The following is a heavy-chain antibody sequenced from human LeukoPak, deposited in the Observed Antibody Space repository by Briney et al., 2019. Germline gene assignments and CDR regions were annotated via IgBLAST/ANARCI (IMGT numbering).Heavy chain of an antibody. CDR2: IRSKAYGGTT. Sequence: GGSLRLSCAASGFSFSTYWMSWVRQAPGKGLEWVGFIRSKAYGGTTDYAASVKGRFTISRDDSKSIAYLQMNSLKTDDTAVYYCMRGRLELRYWGQGTLVTVSS. D-gene: IGHD1-7*01. CDR1: GFSFSTYW. J-gene: IGHJ4*02. V-gene: IGHV3-49*04. CDR3: MRGRLELRY.